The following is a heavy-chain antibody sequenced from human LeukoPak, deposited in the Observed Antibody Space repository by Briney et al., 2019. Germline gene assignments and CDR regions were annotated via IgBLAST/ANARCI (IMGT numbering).Heavy chain of an antibody. V-gene: IGHV1-69*05. CDR2: LTPISGTP. Sequence: GASVKVSCKASGGNFRSHVISWVRQAPGQGLEWMGRLTPISGTPNYALRFQGRVTFTTDDSASTAYMEVSSLRYEDTAIYYCARELGSTGSSVFWGQGTLVTVSS. CDR3: ARELGSTGSSVF. J-gene: IGHJ4*02. CDR1: GGNFRSHV. D-gene: IGHD1-1*01.